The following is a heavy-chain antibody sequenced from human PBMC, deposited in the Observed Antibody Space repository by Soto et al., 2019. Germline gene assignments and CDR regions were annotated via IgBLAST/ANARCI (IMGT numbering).Heavy chain of an antibody. CDR3: ARAAYYDFWSGYRFDY. J-gene: IGHJ4*02. D-gene: IGHD3-3*01. Sequence: QVQLQESGPGLVKPSQTLSLTCTVSGGSISSGGYYWSWIRQHPGKGLEWIGYIYYSGSTYYNPSLKSRVTISVDTSKNQLSLKLSSVTAADTAVYYCARAAYYDFWSGYRFDYWGQGTLVTVSS. CDR2: IYYSGST. CDR1: GGSISSGGYY. V-gene: IGHV4-31*03.